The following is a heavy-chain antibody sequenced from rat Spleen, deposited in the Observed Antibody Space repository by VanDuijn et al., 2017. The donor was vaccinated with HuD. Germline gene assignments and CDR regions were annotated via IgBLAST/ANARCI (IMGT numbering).Heavy chain of an antibody. CDR2: SSIGGGNT. J-gene: IGHJ3*01. CDR1: GFIFSDYY. Sequence: EVQLVESDGGLVQPGRSLKLSCVTSGFIFSDYYMAWVRQAPTKGLDWVASSSIGGGNTYYRDSVKGRFTISRDNAKSTLYLQMDSLRSEDTATYYCTCWFAYWGQGTLVTVSS. V-gene: IGHV5-25*01. CDR3: TCWFAY.